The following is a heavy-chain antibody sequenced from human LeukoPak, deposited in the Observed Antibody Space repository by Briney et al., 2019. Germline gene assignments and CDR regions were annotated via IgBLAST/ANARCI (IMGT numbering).Heavy chain of an antibody. V-gene: IGHV1-69*05. Sequence: PVKVSCKASGGTFSSHAISWVRQAPGQGLEWMGGINPIFHTPTYAKKFQGRLTITKDESMSTASMDLSSLISDDTAVYCARGRTTGEFDYWGQGTLVTVSS. CDR3: ARGRTTGEFDY. CDR1: GGTFSSHA. D-gene: IGHD4-11*01. J-gene: IGHJ4*02. CDR2: INPIFHTP.